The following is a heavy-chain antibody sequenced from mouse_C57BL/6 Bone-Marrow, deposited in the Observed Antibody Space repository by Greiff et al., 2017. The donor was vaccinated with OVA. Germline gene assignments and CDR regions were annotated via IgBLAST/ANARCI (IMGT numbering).Heavy chain of an antibody. D-gene: IGHD1-1*01. CDR2: IYPGDGDT. V-gene: IGHV1-80*01. Sequence: VQLQQSGAELVKPGASVKISCKASGYAFSSYWMNWVKQRPGQGLEWIGQIYPGDGDTNYNGKFKGKATLTADKSSSTAYMQRSSLTSEDSAVYFCARGNYGSRGDYAMDYWGQGTSVTVSS. CDR1: GYAFSSYW. J-gene: IGHJ4*01. CDR3: ARGNYGSRGDYAMDY.